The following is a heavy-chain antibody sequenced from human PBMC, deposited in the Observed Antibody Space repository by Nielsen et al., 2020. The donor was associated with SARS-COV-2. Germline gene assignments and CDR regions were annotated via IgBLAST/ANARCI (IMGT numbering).Heavy chain of an antibody. V-gene: IGHV3-74*01. Sequence: GESLKISCAASGFGLSNYWMYWVRQSPEKGLMWVAHIDYEGSLTSYADSVKGRFTISRDNAKNIVYLQMNSLRVEDTAVNYCARRNILDYWGQGTLVTVSS. CDR1: GFGLSNYW. J-gene: IGHJ4*02. CDR3: ARRNILDY. CDR2: IDYEGSLT. D-gene: IGHD3-9*01.